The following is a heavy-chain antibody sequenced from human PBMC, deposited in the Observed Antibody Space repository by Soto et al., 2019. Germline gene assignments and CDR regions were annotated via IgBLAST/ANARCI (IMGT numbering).Heavy chain of an antibody. Sequence: QLQLQESGSGLVKPSQTLSLTCAVSGGSISSGGYSWSWIRQPPGKGLEWIGYIYQSGSTYYNPSLKSRVTISVDRSKNQFSLKLSSVTAADTAVYYCAAGGGLPRYYWGKGTLVTVSS. D-gene: IGHD5-12*01. CDR1: GGSISSGGYS. CDR3: AAGGGLPRYY. J-gene: IGHJ4*02. V-gene: IGHV4-30-2*01. CDR2: IYQSGST.